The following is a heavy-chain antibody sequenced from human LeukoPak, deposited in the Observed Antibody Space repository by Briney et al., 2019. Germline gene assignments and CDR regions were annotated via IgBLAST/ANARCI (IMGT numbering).Heavy chain of an antibody. J-gene: IGHJ4*02. CDR2: IYYSGST. CDR1: GGSISSYY. CDR3: ARGGHYYDSSESPVPFDY. V-gene: IGHV4-59*01. Sequence: SETLSLTCTVSGGSISSYYWSWIRQPPGKGLEWIGYIYYSGSTNYNPSLKSRVTISVDTSKNQFSLKLSSVTAADTAVYYCARGGHYYDSSESPVPFDYWGQGTLVTVSS. D-gene: IGHD3-22*01.